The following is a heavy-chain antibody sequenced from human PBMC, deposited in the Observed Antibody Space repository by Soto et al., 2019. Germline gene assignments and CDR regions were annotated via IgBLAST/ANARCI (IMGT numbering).Heavy chain of an antibody. D-gene: IGHD6-6*01. J-gene: IGHJ6*02. CDR2: ISSTGGST. CDR1: GSTFSTSA. Sequence: GSLRLSCAASGSTFSTSAMSWVRQAPGKGLEWVSAISSTGGSTFYADSVRGRFTTSRDNSKNTLYLQMNSLRAEDTAVYYCGKEKLVVWGRGTTVTVSS. V-gene: IGHV3-23*01. CDR3: GKEKLVV.